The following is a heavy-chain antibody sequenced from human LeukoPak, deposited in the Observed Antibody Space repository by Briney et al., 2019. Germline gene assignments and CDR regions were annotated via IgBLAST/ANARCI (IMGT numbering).Heavy chain of an antibody. CDR1: GFTFSNAW. CDR3: AKAQHIVVVTATNWFDP. Sequence: GGSLRLSCAASGFTFSNAWMSWVRQAPGKGLEWVSAISGSGGSTYYADSVKGRFTISRDNSKNTLYLQMNSLRAEDTAVYYCAKAQHIVVVTATNWFDPWGQGTLVTVSS. V-gene: IGHV3-23*01. CDR2: ISGSGGST. J-gene: IGHJ5*02. D-gene: IGHD2-21*02.